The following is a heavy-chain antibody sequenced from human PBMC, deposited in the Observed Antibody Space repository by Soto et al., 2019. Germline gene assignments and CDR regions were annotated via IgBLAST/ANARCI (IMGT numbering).Heavy chain of an antibody. CDR3: ARRHSGSQERGAFDI. D-gene: IGHD6-13*01. V-gene: IGHV4-59*08. Sequence: SETLSLTCTVSGGSISKHYWSWVRQPPGKGLEWIGYVHYSGDTNYYPSLKSRVTISVDTSTSHFSLKLNSVTAADTAIYYCARRHSGSQERGAFDIWGRGTLVT. CDR1: GGSISKHY. J-gene: IGHJ3*02. CDR2: VHYSGDT.